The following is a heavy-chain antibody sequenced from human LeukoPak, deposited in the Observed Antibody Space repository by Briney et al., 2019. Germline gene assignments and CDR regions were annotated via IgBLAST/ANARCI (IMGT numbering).Heavy chain of an antibody. D-gene: IGHD1-26*01. CDR1: GGSISSHY. V-gene: IGHV4-4*07. J-gene: IGHJ4*02. CDR3: ARVRLGSSGSYYLDF. CDR2: IYTSGST. Sequence: SETLSLTCTVSGGSISSHYWSWIRQPAGKGLEWIGRIYTSGSTTYNPSLKSRVTMSLDTSENQFSLKLSSVTAADTAVYYCARVRLGSSGSYYLDFWGQGTLVTVSS.